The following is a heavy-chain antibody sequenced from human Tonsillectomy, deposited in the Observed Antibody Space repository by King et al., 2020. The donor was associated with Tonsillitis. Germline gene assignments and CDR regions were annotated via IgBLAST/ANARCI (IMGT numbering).Heavy chain of an antibody. D-gene: IGHD6-19*01. CDR2: ISWNSGSI. J-gene: IGHJ4*02. CDR3: TKDTNVAVSGADY. V-gene: IGHV3-9*01. Sequence: VQLVESGGGLVQPGRSLRLSCAASGFTFDDYAMHWVRQVPGKGLEWVSGISWNSGSIGYADSVRGRFTISRDNAKNSLYLQMNSLRAEDTALYYCTKDTNVAVSGADYWGQGTLVTVSS. CDR1: GFTFDDYA.